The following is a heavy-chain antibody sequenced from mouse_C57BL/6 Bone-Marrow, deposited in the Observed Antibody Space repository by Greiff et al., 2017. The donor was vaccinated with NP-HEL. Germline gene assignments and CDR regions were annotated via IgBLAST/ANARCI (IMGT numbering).Heavy chain of an antibody. V-gene: IGHV1-4*01. CDR3: AGSLPPMDY. Sequence: VQLQQSGAELARPGASVKMSCKASGYTFTSYTMHWVKQRPGQGLEWIGYINPSSGYTKYNQKFKDKATLTADKSSSTAYMQLGSLTSEDSAVYYYAGSLPPMDYWGQGTSVTVSS. J-gene: IGHJ4*01. CDR2: INPSSGYT. CDR1: GYTFTSYT.